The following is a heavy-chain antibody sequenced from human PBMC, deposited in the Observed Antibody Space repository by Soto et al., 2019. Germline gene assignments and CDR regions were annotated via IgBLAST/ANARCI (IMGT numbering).Heavy chain of an antibody. CDR3: ATRAPIDGDPY. V-gene: IGHV4-4*02. CDR1: GDSISSPTW. D-gene: IGHD4-17*01. Sequence: QVQLQESGPGLVKPSETLSLTCDVSGDSISSPTWWTWVRQPPGKGLEWIGEVYHSGRTNYNSSLKGRVTISVGKSKNQFSLRLSSVTAADTAVYYCATRAPIDGDPYWGQGTLVTVSS. CDR2: VYHSGRT. J-gene: IGHJ4*02.